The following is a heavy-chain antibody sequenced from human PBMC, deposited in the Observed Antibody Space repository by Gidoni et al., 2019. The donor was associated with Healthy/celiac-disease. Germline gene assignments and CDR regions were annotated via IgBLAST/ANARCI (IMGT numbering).Heavy chain of an antibody. CDR3: AREGASWLRISGPWGP. CDR2: ISSSGSTK. Sequence: QVQLVAPGGGLVKLGGSLRPSSAASGSTLTDYYMSWIRQAPGKGLEWVSYISSSGSTKYYAGSVKGRFTISRDNAKNSLYLQMNSLRAEDTAVYYCAREGASWLRISGPWGPWGQGTLVTVSS. CDR1: GSTLTDYY. V-gene: IGHV3-11*01. J-gene: IGHJ5*02. D-gene: IGHD5-12*01.